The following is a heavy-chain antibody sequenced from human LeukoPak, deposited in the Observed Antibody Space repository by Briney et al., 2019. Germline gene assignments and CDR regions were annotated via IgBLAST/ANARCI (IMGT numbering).Heavy chain of an antibody. CDR1: GGSISGYY. Sequence: SETLSLTCTVSGGSISGYYWSWIRQPPGKGLEWIGEINHSGSTNYNPSLKSRVTISVDTSKNQFSLKLSSVTAADTAVYYCASKPTYYDFWSGYPNWFDPWGQGTLVTVSS. CDR2: INHSGST. CDR3: ASKPTYYDFWSGYPNWFDP. V-gene: IGHV4-34*01. D-gene: IGHD3-3*01. J-gene: IGHJ5*02.